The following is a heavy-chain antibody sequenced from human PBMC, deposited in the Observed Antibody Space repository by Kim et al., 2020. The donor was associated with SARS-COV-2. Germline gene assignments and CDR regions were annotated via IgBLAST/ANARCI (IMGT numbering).Heavy chain of an antibody. J-gene: IGHJ4*02. CDR2: TYYRSKWYN. V-gene: IGHV6-1*01. CDR3: ARGQWPVLLWFGELLSRFDF. D-gene: IGHD3-10*01. Sequence: SQTLSLTCAISGDSVSSNSAAWNWIRQSPSRGLEWLGRTYYRSKWYNDYAVSVKSRITINPDTSKNQFSLQLNSVTPEDTAVYYCARGQWPVLLWFGELLSRFDFWGQGTLVTVS. CDR1: GDSVSSNSAA.